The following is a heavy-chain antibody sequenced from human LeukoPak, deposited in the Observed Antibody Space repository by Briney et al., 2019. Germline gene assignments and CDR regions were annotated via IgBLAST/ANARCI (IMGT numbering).Heavy chain of an antibody. CDR2: INHSGST. D-gene: IGHD3-22*01. CDR3: ARGATPEGYDSSGSFDY. CDR1: GGSFSGYY. Sequence: SETLSLTCAVYGGSFSGYYWSWIRQPPGKGLEWIGGINHSGSTNYNPSLKSRVTISVDTSKNQFSLKLSSVTAADTAVYYCARGATPEGYDSSGSFDYWGQGTLVTVSS. J-gene: IGHJ4*02. V-gene: IGHV4-34*01.